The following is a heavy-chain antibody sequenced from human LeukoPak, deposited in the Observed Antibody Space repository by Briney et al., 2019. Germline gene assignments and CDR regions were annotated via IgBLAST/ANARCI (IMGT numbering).Heavy chain of an antibody. J-gene: IGHJ4*02. D-gene: IGHD6-13*01. CDR3: ARRGPRDIRYSSSQKRQYYFDY. V-gene: IGHV5-51*01. CDR2: IYPGDSDT. Sequence: GESLKISCKGSGYSFTSYWIGWVRQMPGKGLEWMGIIYPGDSDTRYSPSFQGRVTISADKSISTAYLQWSSLKASDTAMYYCARRGPRDIRYSSSQKRQYYFDYWGQGTLVTVSS. CDR1: GYSFTSYW.